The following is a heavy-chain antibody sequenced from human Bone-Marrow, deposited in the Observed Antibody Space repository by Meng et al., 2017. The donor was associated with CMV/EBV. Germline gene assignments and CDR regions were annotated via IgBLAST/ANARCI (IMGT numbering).Heavy chain of an antibody. D-gene: IGHD5-18*01. CDR1: GGTFSSYA. CDR2: IIPILGIA. V-gene: IGHV1-69*10. J-gene: IGHJ6*02. CDR3: ARMDTAMVLHYYYYYGMDV. Sequence: SVKVSCKASGGTFSSYAISWVQQAPGQGLEWMGGIIPILGIANYAQKFQGRVTITADKSTSTAYMELSSLRSEDTAVYYCARMDTAMVLHYYYYYGMDVWGQGTTVTVSS.